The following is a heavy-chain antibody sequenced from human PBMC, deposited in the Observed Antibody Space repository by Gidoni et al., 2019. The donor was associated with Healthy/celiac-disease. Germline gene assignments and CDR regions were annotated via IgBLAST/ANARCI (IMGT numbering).Heavy chain of an antibody. V-gene: IGHV3-13*04. CDR2: IGTAGDT. Sequence: EVQLVESGGGLVQPGGSLRLSCAASGFAFSSYDMHWVRQATGKGLEWVSAIGTAGDTYYPGSVKGRFTIARENAKNSLYLQMNSLRAGDTAVYYCARGGIADYYYYYGMDVWGQGTTVTVS. J-gene: IGHJ6*02. CDR3: ARGGIADYYYYYGMDV. CDR1: GFAFSSYD. D-gene: IGHD2-21*01.